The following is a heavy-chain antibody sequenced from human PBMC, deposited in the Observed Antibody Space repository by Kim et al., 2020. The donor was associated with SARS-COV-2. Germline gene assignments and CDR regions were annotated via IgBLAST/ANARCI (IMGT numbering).Heavy chain of an antibody. CDR1: GFTFSSYG. Sequence: GGSLRLSCAASGFTFSSYGMHWVRQAPGKGLEWVAVISYDGSNKYYADSVKGRFTISRDNSKNTLYLQMNSLRAEDTAVYYCTNSGWDLYYFDYWGQGTLVTVSS. CDR2: ISYDGSNK. D-gene: IGHD6-19*01. CDR3: TNSGWDLYYFDY. V-gene: IGHV3-30*18. J-gene: IGHJ4*02.